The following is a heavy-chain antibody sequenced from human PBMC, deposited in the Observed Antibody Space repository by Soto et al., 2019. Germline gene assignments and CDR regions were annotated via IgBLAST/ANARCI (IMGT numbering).Heavy chain of an antibody. CDR1: GFTFSNYY. V-gene: IGHV3-11*01. CDR2: ISSTGRTI. CDR3: ARSYSSGWEFDY. Sequence: PGGSLRLSCGASGFTFSNYYMSWIRQAPGKGLEWVSYISSTGRTIYYADSVKGRFTVSRDNAQNSLSLKLNSLRVEDTAVYYCARSYSSGWEFDYWGKGTQVTVSS. D-gene: IGHD6-19*01. J-gene: IGHJ4*02.